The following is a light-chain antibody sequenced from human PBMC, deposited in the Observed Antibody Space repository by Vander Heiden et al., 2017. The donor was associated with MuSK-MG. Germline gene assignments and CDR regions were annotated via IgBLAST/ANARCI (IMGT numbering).Light chain of an antibody. V-gene: IGKV1-39*01. CDR2: AAS. CDR3: HQRDTVPWT. Sequence: IQMTQSPSSLSASVGDRVTITCRASQSVSSLLNWYQQKPGKAPNLLIYAASTLQSGVPSRFSGSGSGTDFHLTINRLQPEEFAIYYCHQRDTVPWTFGQGTKVEIK. J-gene: IGKJ1*01. CDR1: QSVSSL.